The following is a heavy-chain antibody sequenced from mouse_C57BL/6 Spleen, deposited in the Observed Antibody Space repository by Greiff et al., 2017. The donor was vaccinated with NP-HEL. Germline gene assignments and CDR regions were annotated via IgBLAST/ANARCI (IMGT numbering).Heavy chain of an antibody. D-gene: IGHD1-1*01. CDR2: IDPSDSET. CDR1: GYTFTSYW. V-gene: IGHV1-52*01. CDR3: ARSPATVVATEGFDY. Sequence: QVQLQQPGAELVRPGSSVKLSCKASGYTFTSYWMHWVKQRPIQGLEWIGNIDPSDSETHSNQKFKDKATLTVDKSSSTAYMQLSSLTSEDSAVYYCARSPATVVATEGFDYWGKGTTLTVSS. J-gene: IGHJ2*01.